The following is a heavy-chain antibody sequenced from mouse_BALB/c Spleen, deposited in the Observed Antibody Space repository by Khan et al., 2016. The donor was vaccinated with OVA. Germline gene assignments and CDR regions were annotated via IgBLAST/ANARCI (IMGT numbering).Heavy chain of an antibody. Sequence: VQLQESGAELARPGASVKMSCKASGYTFTSYTMHWVKQRPGQGLEWIGYINPSNGYTNYNQKFKDKATLTADKSSSTAYMQLSSLTSEDSAVYYCVRSGAYYRYDGYFDVWGAGTTVTVSS. CDR3: VRSGAYYRYDGYFDV. V-gene: IGHV1-4*01. CDR2: INPSNGYT. D-gene: IGHD2-14*01. CDR1: GYTFTSYT. J-gene: IGHJ1*01.